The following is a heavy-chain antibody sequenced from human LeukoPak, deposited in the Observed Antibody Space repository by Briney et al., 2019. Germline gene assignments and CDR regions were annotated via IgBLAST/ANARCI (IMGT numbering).Heavy chain of an antibody. V-gene: IGHV4-34*01. J-gene: IGHJ5*02. CDR2: INDGGRT. CDR1: GGPFSGFF. Sequence: SETLSLTCANYGGPFSGFFWSWIRQPPGKGLEWIGEINDGGRTNYNPSLQSRVTISIDTSKNQFSLKLTSVTAADTAVYYCAQASSYTKAIRYNPSWFGPWGQGTLVTVSS. CDR3: AQASSYTKAIRYNPSWFGP. D-gene: IGHD3-10*01.